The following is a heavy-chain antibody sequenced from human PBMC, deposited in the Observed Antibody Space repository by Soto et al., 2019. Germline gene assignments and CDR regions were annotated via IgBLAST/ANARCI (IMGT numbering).Heavy chain of an antibody. CDR2: IYNGGTT. Sequence: SETLSLTFTVSGGSVSSSSWSWVRQPPGKRPEWIAYIYNGGTTNYNPSLKSRLTISLDTSKNQFSLKLSSVTAADTAVYFCARGGPSSKWLDPWGQGIQVTVS. V-gene: IGHV4-59*02. CDR3: ARGGPSSKWLDP. CDR1: GGSVSSSS. J-gene: IGHJ5*02.